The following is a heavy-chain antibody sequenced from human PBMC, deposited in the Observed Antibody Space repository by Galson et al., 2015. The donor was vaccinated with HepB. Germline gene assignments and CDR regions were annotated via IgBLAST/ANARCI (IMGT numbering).Heavy chain of an antibody. D-gene: IGHD4-17*01. Sequence: SLRLSCAASGFTFSAYYMSWIRQAPGKGLEWVSYISSSGNTMYYADSVKGRFTISRDNAKNSLYLQMNSLRAEDTAVYYCARIYGDYVGDVEYFQHWGQGTLAIVSS. CDR3: ARIYGDYVGDVEYFQH. CDR2: ISSSGNTM. J-gene: IGHJ1*01. V-gene: IGHV3-11*01. CDR1: GFTFSAYY.